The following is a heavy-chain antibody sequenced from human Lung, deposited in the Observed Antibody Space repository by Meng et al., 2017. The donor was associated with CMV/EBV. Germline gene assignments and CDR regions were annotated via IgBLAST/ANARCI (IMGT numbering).Heavy chain of an antibody. Sequence: SETLSLTCSVSGGSINSRDYYWSWVRQYPGRGLEWVGHIYYSGATYYTPSLRSRLIISLDTSKNQFSLRLISVTAADTAVYFCARVLYYYGSASNFDHWGQGTLVTVSS. V-gene: IGHV4-31*03. D-gene: IGHD3-10*01. CDR3: ARVLYYYGSASNFDH. CDR2: IYYSGAT. CDR1: GGSINSRDYY. J-gene: IGHJ4*02.